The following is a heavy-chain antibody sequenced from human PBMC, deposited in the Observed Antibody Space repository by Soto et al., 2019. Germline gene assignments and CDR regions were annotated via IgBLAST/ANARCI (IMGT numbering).Heavy chain of an antibody. D-gene: IGHD3-3*01. CDR1: AFTFSRHG. CDR2: ISYDGSNK. CDR3: ARDRAYDFWSGYLPYYYGMDV. V-gene: IGHV3-30*03. Sequence: PGGSLRLSCAASAFTFSRHGMHWVRQAPGKGLEWVAVISYDGSNKYYADSVKGRFTISRDNSKNTLYLEMNSLRPEDTSVYYCARDRAYDFWSGYLPYYYGMDVWGQGTTVTVSS. J-gene: IGHJ6*02.